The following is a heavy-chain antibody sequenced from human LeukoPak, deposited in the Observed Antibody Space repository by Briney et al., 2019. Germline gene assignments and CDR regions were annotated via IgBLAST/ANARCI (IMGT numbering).Heavy chain of an antibody. CDR2: IYSGGST. V-gene: IGHV3-66*02. J-gene: IGHJ6*03. Sequence: PGGSLRLSCAASGFTVSSNYMSWVRQAPGKGLDWVSVIYSGGSTYYADSVKGRFTISRDNSKNTLYLQMNSLRAEDTAVYYCARDAYSYCMDVWGKGTTVTVSS. D-gene: IGHD5-18*01. CDR1: GFTVSSNY. CDR3: ARDAYSYCMDV.